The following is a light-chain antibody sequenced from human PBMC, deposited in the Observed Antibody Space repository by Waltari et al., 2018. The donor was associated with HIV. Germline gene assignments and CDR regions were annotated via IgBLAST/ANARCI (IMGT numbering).Light chain of an antibody. Sequence: QTVVTQEPSFSVSPGGTVTLTCGLSSGSVSTSYYPSWYQQTPGQAPRTGIYSTNTRSSGVPDRFSGSILGNKAALTITGAQADDESDYYCVLYMGSGIWVFGGGTKLTVL. CDR3: VLYMGSGIWV. CDR2: STN. V-gene: IGLV8-61*01. J-gene: IGLJ3*02. CDR1: SGSVSTSYY.